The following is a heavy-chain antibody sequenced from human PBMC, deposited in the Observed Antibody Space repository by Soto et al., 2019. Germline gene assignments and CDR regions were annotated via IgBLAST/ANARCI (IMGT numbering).Heavy chain of an antibody. D-gene: IGHD3-3*01. J-gene: IGHJ5*02. CDR1: GFTFSSYS. CDR2: ISSSSSTI. V-gene: IGHV3-48*02. Sequence: GGSLRLSCAASGFTFSSYSMNWVRQAPGKGLEWVSYISSSSSTIYYADSVKGRFTISRDNAKNSLYLQMNSLRDEDTAVYYCASPYYDFWSGCPKPFDPRGQGTLVTVSS. CDR3: ASPYYDFWSGCPKPFDP.